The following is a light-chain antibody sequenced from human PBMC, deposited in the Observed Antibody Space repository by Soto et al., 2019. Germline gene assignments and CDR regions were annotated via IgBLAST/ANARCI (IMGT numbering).Light chain of an antibody. CDR1: QSVGSNY. J-gene: IGKJ1*01. CDR3: QQYGSLSWT. V-gene: IGKV3-20*01. Sequence: EIVLTQSPCTLSLSPGERATLSCRASQSVGSNYLAWYQQKPGQAPRNLIFGASGRATGIPDRFSGSGSGTDFTLTISRLEPEDFAVYYCQQYGSLSWTFGQGTKVEIK. CDR2: GAS.